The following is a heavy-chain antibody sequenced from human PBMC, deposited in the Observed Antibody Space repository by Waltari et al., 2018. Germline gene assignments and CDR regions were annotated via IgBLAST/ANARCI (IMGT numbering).Heavy chain of an antibody. CDR1: GGSFSGYY. J-gene: IGHJ6*02. Sequence: QVQLQQWGAGLLKPSETLSLTCAVYGGSFSGYYWSWIRQPPGKGLEWIGEINHSGSTNYNPARKSRVTTSVDTSKNQFSLKRSSVTAADTAVYYCARATSYAYSSSWYYYYYGMDVWGQGTTVTVSS. V-gene: IGHV4-34*01. CDR2: INHSGST. CDR3: ARATSYAYSSSWYYYYYGMDV. D-gene: IGHD6-13*01.